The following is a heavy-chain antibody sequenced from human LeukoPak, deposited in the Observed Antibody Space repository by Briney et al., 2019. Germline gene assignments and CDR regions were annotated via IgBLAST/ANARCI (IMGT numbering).Heavy chain of an antibody. V-gene: IGHV4-34*01. J-gene: IGHJ4*02. CDR1: GGSFSGYY. CDR2: INHSGST. D-gene: IGHD6-13*01. Sequence: SETLSLTCAVYGGSFSGYYWSWIRQPPGKGLEWIGEINHSGSTNYNPSLKSRVTISVDTSKNQFSLKLSSVTAADTAVYYCAGLPRGAAAGRNTVYWGQGTLVTVSS. CDR3: AGLPRGAAAGRNTVY.